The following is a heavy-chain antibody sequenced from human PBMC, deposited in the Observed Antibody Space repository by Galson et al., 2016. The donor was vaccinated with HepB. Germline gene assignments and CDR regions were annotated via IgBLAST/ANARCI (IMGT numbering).Heavy chain of an antibody. CDR2: IYYSGST. V-gene: IGHV4-39*01. CDR3: ARLHQRRHTYALYYFDF. J-gene: IGHJ4*02. D-gene: IGHD5-18*01. CDR1: GDSMSRSDYY. Sequence: SETLSLTCTVSGDSMSRSDYYWGWIRQPPGKGLDWIGSIYYSGSTYYNESLKSRVTISVDTSKRQFSLKLRSVTAADTALYYCARLHQRRHTYALYYFDFWGRGTLVTVSS.